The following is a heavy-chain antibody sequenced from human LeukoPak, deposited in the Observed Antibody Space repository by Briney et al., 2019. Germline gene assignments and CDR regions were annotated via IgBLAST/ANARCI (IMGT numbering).Heavy chain of an antibody. CDR3: AKDGRRGSTSLYYFDY. D-gene: IGHD2-2*01. J-gene: IGHJ4*02. Sequence: GGSRRLSCAASGFTISSYGMHWVRQAPGKGQEWVAVISYDGSNKYYADSVKGRFTISRDNSKNTLYLQMNSLRAEDTAVYYCAKDGRRGSTSLYYFDYWGQGTLVTVSS. V-gene: IGHV3-30*18. CDR1: GFTISSYG. CDR2: ISYDGSNK.